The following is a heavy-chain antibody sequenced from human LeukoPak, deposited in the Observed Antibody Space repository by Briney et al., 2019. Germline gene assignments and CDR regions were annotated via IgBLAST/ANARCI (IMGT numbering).Heavy chain of an antibody. V-gene: IGHV1-18*01. CDR2: ISAYNGNT. J-gene: IGHJ3*02. CDR1: VYTCTSYG. D-gene: IGHD1-26*01. Sequence: ASVTLSCKSSVYTCTSYGISWVRHAPGQGLGWVGWISAYNGNTNYAQKPQGRVTMTTDTSTSTAYMEVRRLRADDTAVYYCVRTTWELGAFDIWGQGTMVTVSS. CDR3: VRTTWELGAFDI.